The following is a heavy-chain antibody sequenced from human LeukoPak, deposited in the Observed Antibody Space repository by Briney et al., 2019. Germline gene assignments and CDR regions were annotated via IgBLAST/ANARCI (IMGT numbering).Heavy chain of an antibody. CDR3: ARDQDIVVVVGSFDY. CDR2: IYHSGST. CDR1: VGSFSGYY. J-gene: IGHJ4*02. V-gene: IGHV4-38-2*02. Sequence: PSETLSLTCAVYVGSFSGYYWGWIRQPPGKGLEWIGSIYHSGSTYYNPSLKSRVTISVDTSKNQFSLKLSSVTAADTAVYYCARDQDIVVVVGSFDYWGQGTLVTVSS. D-gene: IGHD2-15*01.